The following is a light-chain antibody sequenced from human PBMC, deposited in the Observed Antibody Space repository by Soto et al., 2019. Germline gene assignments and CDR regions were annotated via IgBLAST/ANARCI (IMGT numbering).Light chain of an antibody. CDR1: QDISVY. Sequence: DIQMTQSPSSLPASVGDRVTITCQASQDISVYLNWYQQKPGTAPRLLIHDASNLETGVPSRFSGSGSGTDFSFTISSLQPGDFAVYYCQQFDKTPFTFGPGTKVDIK. CDR3: QQFDKTPFT. J-gene: IGKJ3*01. CDR2: DAS. V-gene: IGKV1-33*01.